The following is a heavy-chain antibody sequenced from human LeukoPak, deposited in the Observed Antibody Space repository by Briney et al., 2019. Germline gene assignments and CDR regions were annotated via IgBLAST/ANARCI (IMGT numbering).Heavy chain of an antibody. CDR1: GFTFSSYT. Sequence: GGSLRLSCAASGFTFSSYTMGWVRQAPGKGLEWVSDISSSSSTIYYADSVKGRFTISRDNAKNSLYLQMNSLRAEDTAVYYCARDRNDEGYGCYFDYWGQGTLVTVSS. CDR2: ISSSSSTI. V-gene: IGHV3-48*04. CDR3: ARDRNDEGYGCYFDY. J-gene: IGHJ4*02. D-gene: IGHD1-1*01.